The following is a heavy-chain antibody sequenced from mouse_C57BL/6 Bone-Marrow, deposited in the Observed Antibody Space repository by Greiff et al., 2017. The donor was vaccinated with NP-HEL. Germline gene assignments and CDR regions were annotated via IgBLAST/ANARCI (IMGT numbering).Heavy chain of an antibody. CDR3: AMGGDYDVDYAMDY. Sequence: QVQLQQPGAELVKPGASVKVSCKASGYTFTSYWMHWVKQRPGQGLEWIGRIHPSDSDTNYNQKFKGKATLTVDKSSSTAYMQLSSLTSEDSAVYYCAMGGDYDVDYAMDYWGQGTSVTVSS. V-gene: IGHV1-74*01. D-gene: IGHD2-4*01. CDR2: IHPSDSDT. J-gene: IGHJ4*01. CDR1: GYTFTSYW.